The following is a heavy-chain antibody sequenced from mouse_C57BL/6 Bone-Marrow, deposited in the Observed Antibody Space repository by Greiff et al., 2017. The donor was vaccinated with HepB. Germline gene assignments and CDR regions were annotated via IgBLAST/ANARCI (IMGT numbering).Heavy chain of an antibody. J-gene: IGHJ2*01. V-gene: IGHV14-2*01. D-gene: IGHD1-1*01. Sequence: EVKLMESGGGLVKPGASVKLSCTASGFNIKDYYMHWVKQRTEQGLEWIGRIDPEDGETKYAPKFQGKATITADTSSNTAYLQLSSLTSEDTAVYYCARGGSSLGYFDYWGQGTTLTVSS. CDR1: GFNIKDYY. CDR3: ARGGSSLGYFDY. CDR2: IDPEDGET.